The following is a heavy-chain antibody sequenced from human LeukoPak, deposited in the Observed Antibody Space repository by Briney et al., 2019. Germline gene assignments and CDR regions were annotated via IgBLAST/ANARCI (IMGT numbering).Heavy chain of an antibody. J-gene: IGHJ5*02. Sequence: PSETLSLTCTVSGGSISSETYYWTWVRQPAGKGLEWIGRIYSSGSTSYNPSLKSRVTISVDTSKNQFSLELNSVTASDTAVYYCARGGRGFDPWGQGTLVTVSS. CDR2: IYSSGST. CDR1: GGSISSETYY. V-gene: IGHV4-61*02. CDR3: ARGGRGFDP.